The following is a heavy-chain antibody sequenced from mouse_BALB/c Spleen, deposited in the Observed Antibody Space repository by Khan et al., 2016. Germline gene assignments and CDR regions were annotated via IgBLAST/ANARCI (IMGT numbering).Heavy chain of an antibody. J-gene: IGHJ3*01. CDR1: GFTFTDYY. Sequence: EVELVESGGGLVQTGGSLRLSCATSGFTFTDYYMTWVRQPPGKALEWLGFIRNKAGGYTTEYSASVKGRFTISRDNSQRILYLQMNTLGASDSATYYCASLTGTIAYWGQGTLVTVS. V-gene: IGHV7-3*02. D-gene: IGHD4-1*01. CDR2: IRNKAGGYTT. CDR3: ASLTGTIAY.